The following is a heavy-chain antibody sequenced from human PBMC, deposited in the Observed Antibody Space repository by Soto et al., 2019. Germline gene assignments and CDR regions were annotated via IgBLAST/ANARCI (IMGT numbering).Heavy chain of an antibody. CDR2: IYHSGST. D-gene: IGHD3-10*01. CDR3: AGGFGSGHYDY. CDR1: GVSISSSSW. Sequence: QVQLQQSGPGLVKPSGTLSLTCDVSGVSISSSSWWSWVRQPPGKGLEWVGEIYHSGSTNYNPSLKSRVTNSVDEPKNQFSLRLTSVTAAGTAVYYCAGGFGSGHYDYWGQGSLVTVSS. J-gene: IGHJ4*02. V-gene: IGHV4-4*02.